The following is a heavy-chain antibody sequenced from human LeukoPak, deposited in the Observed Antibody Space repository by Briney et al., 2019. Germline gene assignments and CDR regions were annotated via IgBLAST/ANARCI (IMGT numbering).Heavy chain of an antibody. Sequence: PGGSLRLSCAASGFTVSSNYMSWVRQAPGKGLEWVSCISGSGGSRRYADSVKGRFTISRDNSKNTLFLQMNSLRAEDTAVYYCASLSGFYLDWGQGTLVTVSS. CDR2: ISGSGGSR. V-gene: IGHV3-23*01. J-gene: IGHJ4*02. CDR3: ASLSGFYLD. CDR1: GFTVSSNY. D-gene: IGHD3-22*01.